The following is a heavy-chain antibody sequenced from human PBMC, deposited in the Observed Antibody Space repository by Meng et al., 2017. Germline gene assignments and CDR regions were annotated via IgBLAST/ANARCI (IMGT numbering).Heavy chain of an antibody. CDR3: ARRYYYDSSGYYFYVFGY. CDR1: GHTFPSYA. V-gene: IGHV7-4-1*02. J-gene: IGHJ4*02. CDR2: INTNTGNP. Sequence: FGLKKPVASVKVSCNVSGHTFPSYAMNWVRQAPGQGLEWMGWINTNTGNPTYAQGFTGRFVFSLDTSVSTAYLQISSLKAEDTAVYYCARRYYYDSSGYYFYVFGYWGQGTLVTVSS. D-gene: IGHD3-22*01.